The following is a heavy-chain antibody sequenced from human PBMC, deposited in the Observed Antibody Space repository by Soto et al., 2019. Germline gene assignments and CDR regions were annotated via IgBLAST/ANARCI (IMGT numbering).Heavy chain of an antibody. D-gene: IGHD5-18*01. J-gene: IGHJ4*02. Sequence: EVQLVESGGGLVQPGGSLRLSCAASGFTFSSYWMHWVRQAPGKGLVWLSRVNIHGSTTNYADSVKGRFTISRDNAENTLYLQINSLRAEDTAVYYCARGSYHSFWFDYWGQGTLVTVSS. CDR2: VNIHGSTT. CDR3: ARGSYHSFWFDY. CDR1: GFTFSSYW. V-gene: IGHV3-74*01.